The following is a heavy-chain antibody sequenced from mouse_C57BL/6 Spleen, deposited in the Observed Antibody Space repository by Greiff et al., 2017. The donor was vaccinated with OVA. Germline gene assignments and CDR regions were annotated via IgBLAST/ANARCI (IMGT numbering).Heavy chain of an antibody. CDR2: IDPSDSYT. J-gene: IGHJ2*01. Sequence: QVQLKQPGAELVMPGASVKLSCKASGYTFTSYWMHWVKQRPGQGLEWIGEIDPSDSYTNYNQKFKGKSTLTVDKSSSTAYMQLSSLTSEDSAVYYCALYGSIDYWGQGTTLTVSS. D-gene: IGHD1-1*01. CDR1: GYTFTSYW. V-gene: IGHV1-69*01. CDR3: ALYGSIDY.